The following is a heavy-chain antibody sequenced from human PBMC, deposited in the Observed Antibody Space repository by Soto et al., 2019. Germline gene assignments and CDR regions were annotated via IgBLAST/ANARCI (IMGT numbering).Heavy chain of an antibody. CDR2: IYNSGST. D-gene: IGHD6-6*01. J-gene: IGHJ5*02. CDR1: GASMSSGGYY. Sequence: PSETLSLTCTVSGASMSSGGYYWTWIRQSPGKGLEWIGYIYNSGSTDYNPSLESRVAITLDTSRSQFSLTLHSVTAVDMAIYYCARDRHNNFFDPWGQGTLVTVSS. CDR3: ARDRHNNFFDP. V-gene: IGHV4-31*03.